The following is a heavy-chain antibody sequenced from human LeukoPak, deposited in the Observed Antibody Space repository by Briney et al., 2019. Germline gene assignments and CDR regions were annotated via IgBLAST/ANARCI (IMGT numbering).Heavy chain of an antibody. CDR2: MSGGGGST. V-gene: IGHV3-23*01. CDR3: AKEYSGNYYYFDY. D-gene: IGHD1-26*01. CDR1: GFTFSSYG. Sequence: PGGSLRLSCAASGFTFSSYGMSWVRKAPGKGLEWVSVMSGGGGSTYDADSVKGRFTISRDNFKNTLYLQMNSLRAEDTAVYYCAKEYSGNYYYFDYWGQGTLVTVSS. J-gene: IGHJ4*02.